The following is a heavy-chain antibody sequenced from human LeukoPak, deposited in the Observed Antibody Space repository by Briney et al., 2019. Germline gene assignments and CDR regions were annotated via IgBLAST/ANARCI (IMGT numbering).Heavy chain of an antibody. CDR1: GFTFSSFS. D-gene: IGHD5-24*01. CDR3: ARDGYNYYFDY. J-gene: IGHJ4*02. Sequence: PGGSLRPSWAASGFTFSSFSMHWVRQAPGKGLGWVSRINSDGSSTSYADSVKGRFTISRDNAKNTLYLQMISLRAEDTAVYYCARDGYNYYFDYWGQGTLVTVSS. CDR2: INSDGSST. V-gene: IGHV3-74*01.